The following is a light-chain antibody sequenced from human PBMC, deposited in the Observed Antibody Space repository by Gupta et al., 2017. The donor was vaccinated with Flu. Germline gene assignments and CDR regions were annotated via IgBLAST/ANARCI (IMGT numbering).Light chain of an antibody. V-gene: IGLV4-69*01. CDR3: HTGGTGVQV. CDR2: LNSDGSH. CDR1: SGYTNYA. J-gene: IGLJ3*02. Sequence: QLVLTQSSSASASLGASVKLTCTLSSGYTNYAIAWHQQQPERGPPYLMKLNSDGSHSKGDGIPDRFSGSSSGAERYLTISSLQAEDEADYYCHTGGTGVQVFGGGTKLTVL.